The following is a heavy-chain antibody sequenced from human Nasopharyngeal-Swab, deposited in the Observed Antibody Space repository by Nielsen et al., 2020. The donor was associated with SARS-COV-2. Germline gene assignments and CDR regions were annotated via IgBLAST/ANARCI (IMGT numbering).Heavy chain of an antibody. CDR1: GFTVSSNY. V-gene: IGHV3-53*04. J-gene: IGHJ6*02. Sequence: GESLKISCAASGFTVSSNYMSWVRQAPGKGLEWVSVIYSGGSTYYADSVKGRFTISRHNSKNTLYLQMNSLRAEDTAVYYCARGRVDTAMVHYYYYGMDVWGQGTTVTVSS. D-gene: IGHD5-18*01. CDR2: IYSGGST. CDR3: ARGRVDTAMVHYYYYGMDV.